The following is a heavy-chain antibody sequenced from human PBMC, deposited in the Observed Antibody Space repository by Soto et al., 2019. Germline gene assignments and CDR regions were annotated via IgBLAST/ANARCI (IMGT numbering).Heavy chain of an antibody. Sequence: HGESLKISCKGSGYSFTSYWISWVRQMPGKGLEWMGRIDPSDSYTNYSPSFQGHVTISADKSISTAYLQWSSLKASDTAMYYCARHRAKELASYYFDYWGQGTLVTVSS. CDR2: IDPSDSYT. CDR1: GYSFTSYW. V-gene: IGHV5-10-1*01. J-gene: IGHJ4*02. D-gene: IGHD1-26*01. CDR3: ARHRAKELASYYFDY.